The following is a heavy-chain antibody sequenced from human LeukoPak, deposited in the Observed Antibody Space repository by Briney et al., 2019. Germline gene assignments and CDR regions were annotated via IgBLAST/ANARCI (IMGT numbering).Heavy chain of an antibody. Sequence: PSETLSLTCTVSGGSISSGGYYWSWIRQHPGKGLEWIGYIYSGSTYYNPSLKSRVTISVDTSKNQFSLKLSSVTAADTAMYYCARAGILLLIAFDIWGQGTMVTVSS. D-gene: IGHD2-15*01. CDR3: ARAGILLLIAFDI. V-gene: IGHV4-31*03. CDR1: GGSISSGGYY. CDR2: IYSGST. J-gene: IGHJ3*02.